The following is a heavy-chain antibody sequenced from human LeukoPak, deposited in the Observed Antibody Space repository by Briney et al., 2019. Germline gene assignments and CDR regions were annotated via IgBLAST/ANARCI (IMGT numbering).Heavy chain of an antibody. V-gene: IGHV3-21*01. CDR2: ISSSSSYI. CDR1: GFAFDDYG. J-gene: IGHJ4*02. Sequence: NAGGSLRLSCAASGFAFDDYGMSWVRQAPGKGLEWVSSISSSSSYIYYADSVKGRFTISRDNAKNSLYLQMNSLRAEDTAVYYCARAEVWLDYWGQGTLVTVSS. CDR3: ARAEVWLDY. D-gene: IGHD6-19*01.